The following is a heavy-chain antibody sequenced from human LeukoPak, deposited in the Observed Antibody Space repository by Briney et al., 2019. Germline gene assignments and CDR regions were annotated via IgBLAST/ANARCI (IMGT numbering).Heavy chain of an antibody. CDR3: ARDLGGTPAGFDP. CDR1: GYTFTGYY. CDR2: INPNSGGT. Sequence: GASVKVSCKASGYTFTGYYMHWVRQAPGQGLEWMGWINPNSGGTNYAQKFQGRVTMTRDTSISTAYMELSRLRSDDTAVYYCARDLGGTPAGFDPWGQGTLVTVSS. J-gene: IGHJ5*02. D-gene: IGHD3-16*01. V-gene: IGHV1-2*02.